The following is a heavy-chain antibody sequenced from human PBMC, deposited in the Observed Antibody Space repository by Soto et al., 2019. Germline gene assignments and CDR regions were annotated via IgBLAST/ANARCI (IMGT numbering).Heavy chain of an antibody. CDR1: GGTFSSYA. D-gene: IGHD6-13*01. Sequence: SVKVSCKASGGTFSSYAISWVRQAPGQGLEWMGGIIPSFGTANYAQKFQGRVTITADKSTSTAYMELSSLRSEDTAVYYCARDKAYPIAAAGTYWFDPWGQGTLVTVSS. J-gene: IGHJ5*02. V-gene: IGHV1-69*06. CDR2: IIPSFGTA. CDR3: ARDKAYPIAAAGTYWFDP.